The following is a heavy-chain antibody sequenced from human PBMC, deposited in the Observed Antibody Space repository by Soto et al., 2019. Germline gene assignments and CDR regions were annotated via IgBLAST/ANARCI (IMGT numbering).Heavy chain of an antibody. CDR3: ARGPGGPDGPGDY. V-gene: IGHV1-3*01. D-gene: IGHD2-15*01. CDR2: INAGNGNT. CDR1: GYTFTSYA. Sequence: QVQLVQSGAEVKKPGASVKVSCKASGYTFTSYAMHWVRQAPGQRLEWMGWINAGNGNTKYSQKLQGRVTITRDTSASTAYMELSSLRSDDTAVYYCARGPGGPDGPGDYWGQGTLVTVSS. J-gene: IGHJ4*02.